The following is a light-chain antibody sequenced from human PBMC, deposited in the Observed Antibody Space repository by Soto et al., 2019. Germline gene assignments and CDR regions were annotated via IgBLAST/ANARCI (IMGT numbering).Light chain of an antibody. J-gene: IGKJ4*01. V-gene: IGKV3D-15*01. CDR1: QSVSRN. CDR3: QQYDDWLRLT. Sequence: EIVLTQSPATLSLSPGERATLSCRASQSVSRNLAWYQQKPGQAPRLLIFGASYRATGIPARFSGSGSGTEFNLTISSLQSADFAVYFCQQYDDWLRLTFGGGTKVDIK. CDR2: GAS.